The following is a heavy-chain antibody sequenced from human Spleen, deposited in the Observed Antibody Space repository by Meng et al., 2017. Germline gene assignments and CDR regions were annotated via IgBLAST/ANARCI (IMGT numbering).Heavy chain of an antibody. CDR2: INHSGST. CDR3: ARGNVATFLGY. J-gene: IGHJ4*02. V-gene: IGHV4-34*01. CDR1: GGSFSGYY. D-gene: IGHD5-12*01. Sequence: VQLQQWGAGLLKPSETLSLTCAVSGGSFSGYYWTWIRQPPGKGLESIGEINHSGSTNYNPSLKSRVTISVDTSKNQFSLNLRSVTAADTAVYYCARGNVATFLGYWGQGTLVTVSS.